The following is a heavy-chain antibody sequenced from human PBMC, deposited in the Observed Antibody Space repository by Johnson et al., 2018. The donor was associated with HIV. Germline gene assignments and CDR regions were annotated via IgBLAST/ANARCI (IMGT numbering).Heavy chain of an antibody. CDR3: ARGRGYYYDSGPDAFDI. D-gene: IGHD3-22*01. V-gene: IGHV3-7*01. CDR1: GFTFSSYW. Sequence: EVQLVESGGGVVQPGRSLRLSCAASGFTFSSYWMSWVRQAPGNGLEWVANIKQDGSEKYYVDSVKGRFTISRDNAKNSLYLQMNSLRAEDTAVYYCARGRGYYYDSGPDAFDIWGQGTMVTVSS. CDR2: IKQDGSEK. J-gene: IGHJ3*02.